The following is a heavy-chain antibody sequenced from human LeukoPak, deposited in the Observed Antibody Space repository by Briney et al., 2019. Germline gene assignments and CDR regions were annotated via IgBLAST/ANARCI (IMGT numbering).Heavy chain of an antibody. D-gene: IGHD6-25*01. CDR2: IYYDGST. V-gene: IGHV4-39*01. CDR1: GGSISSSSYY. Sequence: SETLSLTCTVSGGSISSSSYYWGWIRQPPGKGLEWIGSIYYDGSTYYNPSLKSRVTISVNTSKNQFSLKLSSVTAADTAVYYCARRRYSSGYIDYWGQGTLVTVSS. J-gene: IGHJ4*02. CDR3: ARRRYSSGYIDY.